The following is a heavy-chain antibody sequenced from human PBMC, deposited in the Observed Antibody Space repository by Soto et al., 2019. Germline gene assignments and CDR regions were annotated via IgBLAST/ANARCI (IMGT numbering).Heavy chain of an antibody. J-gene: IGHJ6*02. V-gene: IGHV4-39*01. Sequence: PSETLSLTCTVSGGSISSSSYYWGWIRQPPGKGLEWIGSIYYSGSTYYNPSLKSRVTISVDTSKNQFSLKLSSVTAADTAVYYCARQKGYYYYGMDVWGQGTTVTVSS. CDR2: IYYSGST. CDR1: GGSISSSSYY. CDR3: ARQKGYYYYGMDV.